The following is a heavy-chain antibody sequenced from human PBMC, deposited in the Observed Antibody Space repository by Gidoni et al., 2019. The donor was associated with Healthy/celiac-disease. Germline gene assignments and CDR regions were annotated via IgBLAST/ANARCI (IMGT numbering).Heavy chain of an antibody. J-gene: IGHJ4*02. V-gene: IGHV3-21*01. CDR3: ARVEDSGSYYRNFDY. CDR1: GFTFSIFS. Sequence: EVQLVESGGGLVKPGGSLRPSWAASGFTFSIFSMNWVRQAPGKGLEWVSSISSSSAYIHYADSVKGRFTISRDNTRNSLYLQMNSLRAEDTAVYYCARVEDSGSYYRNFDYWGQGTLVTVSS. CDR2: ISSSSAYI. D-gene: IGHD1-26*01.